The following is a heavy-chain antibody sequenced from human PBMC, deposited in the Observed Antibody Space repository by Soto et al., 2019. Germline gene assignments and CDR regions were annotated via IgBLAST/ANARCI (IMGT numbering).Heavy chain of an antibody. D-gene: IGHD4-4*01. V-gene: IGHV3-30*18. CDR1: GFTFSSYG. CDR3: AKSRWLQLRVLGY. Sequence: QVQLVESGGGVVQPGRSLRLSCAASGFTFSSYGMHWVRQAPGKGLEWVAVISYDGSNKYYADSVKGRFTISRDNSKNTLYLQMNSLRAEDTAVYYCAKSRWLQLRVLGYWGQGTLVTVSS. J-gene: IGHJ4*02. CDR2: ISYDGSNK.